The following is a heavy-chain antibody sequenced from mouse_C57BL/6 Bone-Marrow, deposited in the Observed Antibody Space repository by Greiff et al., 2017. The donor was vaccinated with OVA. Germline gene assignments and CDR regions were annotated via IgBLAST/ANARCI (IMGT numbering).Heavy chain of an antibody. CDR3: ARCDYDGFDV. CDR2: INPGSGGT. V-gene: IGHV1-54*01. D-gene: IGHD2-4*01. CDR1: GYAFTNYL. Sequence: QVQLQQSGAELVRPGTSVKVSCKASGYAFTNYLIEWVKQRPGQGLEWIGVINPGSGGTNYNEKFKGKATLTADKSSSTAYMQLSSLTSEDSAVYFCARCDYDGFDVWGTGTTVTVSS. J-gene: IGHJ1*03.